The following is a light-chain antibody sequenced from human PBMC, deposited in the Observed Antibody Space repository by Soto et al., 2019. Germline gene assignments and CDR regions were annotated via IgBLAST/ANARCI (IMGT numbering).Light chain of an antibody. CDR2: GAS. J-gene: IGKJ1*01. CDR1: QSVSSGY. Sequence: EIVLSQSPGTVSLSRGERATLSCRASQSVSSGYLAWYQQKPGQAPNLLIYGASSRATGIPDRFSGSGSGTDFTLTISRLEPEDFAVYFCQQYSNSPQTFGQGTKVDNK. V-gene: IGKV3-20*01. CDR3: QQYSNSPQT.